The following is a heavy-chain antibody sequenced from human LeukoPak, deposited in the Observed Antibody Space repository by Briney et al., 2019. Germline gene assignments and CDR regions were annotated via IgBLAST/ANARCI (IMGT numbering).Heavy chain of an antibody. CDR3: AKEAVYDILTGYLPLDY. V-gene: IGHV3-23*01. J-gene: IGHJ4*02. Sequence: TGGSLRLSCAASGFTFSIYAMSWVRQAPGKGLEWVSAISGSGGSTYYADSVKGRFTISRDNSKNTLYLQMNSLRAEDTAVYYCAKEAVYDILTGYLPLDYWGQGTLVTVSS. CDR1: GFTFSIYA. CDR2: ISGSGGST. D-gene: IGHD3-9*01.